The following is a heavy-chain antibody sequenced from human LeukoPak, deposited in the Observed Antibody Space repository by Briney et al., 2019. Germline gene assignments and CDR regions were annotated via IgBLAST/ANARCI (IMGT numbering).Heavy chain of an antibody. J-gene: IGHJ6*02. D-gene: IGHD6-19*01. V-gene: IGHV3-66*01. CDR1: GSIVSDNY. CDR3: VRDRWPGLGDF. CDR2: VYSGGLT. Sequence: GGSLRLACAASGSIVSDNYMSWVRQAPGRGLEWVSTVYSGGLTYYAGPVKGRFTISRDNSNNTLYLQMSSLRAEDTAVYYCVRDRWPGLGDFWGQGTTVTVSS.